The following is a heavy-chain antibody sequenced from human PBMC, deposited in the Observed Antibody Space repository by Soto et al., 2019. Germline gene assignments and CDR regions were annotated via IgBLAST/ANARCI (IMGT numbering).Heavy chain of an antibody. Sequence: PGESLKISFKGSGFSFSSYLICWVRQMPGKGLAWTGIIYPSDSDTRYSPSFQGQVTISPDKSINTAYLQWSSLKASDTAMYYCARRIGDYVIDEYYGMDVSGRLTRITLCS. V-gene: IGHV5-51*01. J-gene: IGHJ6*01. CDR1: GFSFSSYL. CDR3: ARRIGDYVIDEYYGMDV. D-gene: IGHD4-17*01. CDR2: IYPSDSDT.